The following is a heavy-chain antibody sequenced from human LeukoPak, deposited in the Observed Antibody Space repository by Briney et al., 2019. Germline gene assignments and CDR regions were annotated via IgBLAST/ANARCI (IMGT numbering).Heavy chain of an antibody. CDR2: IYYSGST. CDR1: GGSISSSSYY. V-gene: IGHV4-39*01. J-gene: IGHJ4*02. CDR3: ASQEYSTTWATDY. Sequence: SETLSLTCTVSGGSISSSSYYWGWIRQPPGQGLEWIGSIYYSGSTYNNASLKSRVTISVDTSKNEFSLKMSSVTAADTAVYYCASQEYSTTWATDYWGQGTLVTVSS. D-gene: IGHD6-13*01.